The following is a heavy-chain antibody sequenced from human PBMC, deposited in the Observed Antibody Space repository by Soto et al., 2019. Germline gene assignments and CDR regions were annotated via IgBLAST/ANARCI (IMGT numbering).Heavy chain of an antibody. CDR1: GGSISSYY. D-gene: IGHD5-12*01. J-gene: IGHJ3*02. V-gene: IGHV4-59*01. CDR2: IYYSGST. Sequence: SETLSLTCTVSGGSISSYYWSWIRQPPGKGLEWIGYIYYSGSTNYNPSLKSRVTISVDTSKNQFSLTLSSVTAADTAVYYCACESKLRGYDLEDDAFDIWGQGTMVTVSS. CDR3: ACESKLRGYDLEDDAFDI.